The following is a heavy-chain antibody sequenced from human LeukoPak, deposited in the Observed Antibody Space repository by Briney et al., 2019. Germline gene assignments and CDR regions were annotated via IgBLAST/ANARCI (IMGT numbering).Heavy chain of an antibody. D-gene: IGHD6-19*01. V-gene: IGHV4-34*01. Sequence: TASETLSLTCAVYGGSFSGYYWSWIRQPPGKGLEWIGEINHSGSTNYNPSLKSRVTISVDTSKNQFSLKLSSVTAADTAVYYCARLAVAGLYNWFDPWGQGTLVTVSS. CDR1: GGSFSGYY. CDR3: ARLAVAGLYNWFDP. J-gene: IGHJ5*02. CDR2: INHSGST.